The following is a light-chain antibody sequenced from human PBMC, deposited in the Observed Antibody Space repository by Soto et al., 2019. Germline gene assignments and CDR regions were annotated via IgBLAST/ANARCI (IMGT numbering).Light chain of an antibody. CDR2: GAS. CDR1: QSVGSN. Sequence: EIVMTQSPATLSVSPGDRATLSCRASQSVGSNLAWYQQKPGQAPRLLIYGASTRVTGIPARFSGRGAGTEFTLTISSLQPDDFATYYCQQYNSYAWTFGQGTKVEIK. J-gene: IGKJ1*01. V-gene: IGKV3-15*01. CDR3: QQYNSYAWT.